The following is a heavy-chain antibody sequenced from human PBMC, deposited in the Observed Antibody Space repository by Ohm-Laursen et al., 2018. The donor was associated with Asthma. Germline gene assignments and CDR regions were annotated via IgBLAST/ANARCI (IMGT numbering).Heavy chain of an antibody. D-gene: IGHD3-22*01. CDR3: ARDAGYDSSAGLIDY. Sequence: SDTLSLTCTVSGGSISSSSYYWGWIRQPPGKGLEWIGSIYYSGSTYYNPSLKSRVTISVDTSKNQFSLKLSSVTAADTAVYYCARDAGYDSSAGLIDYWGQGTLVTVSS. CDR1: GGSISSSSYY. J-gene: IGHJ4*02. V-gene: IGHV4-39*02. CDR2: IYYSGST.